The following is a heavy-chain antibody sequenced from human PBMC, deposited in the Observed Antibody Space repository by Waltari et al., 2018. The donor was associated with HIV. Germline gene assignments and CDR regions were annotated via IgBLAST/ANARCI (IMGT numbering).Heavy chain of an antibody. Sequence: EVQLVQSGAEVKKPGESLKISCKGSGYRFTSYWIGWVRQMPGKGLEWMGIIYPGDSDTRYSPSFQGQVTISADKSISTAYLQWSSLKASDTAMYYCARSPRSYYDSSGYGYFDLWGRGTLVTVSS. CDR1: GYRFTSYW. CDR2: IYPGDSDT. V-gene: IGHV5-51*01. J-gene: IGHJ2*01. D-gene: IGHD3-22*01. CDR3: ARSPRSYYDSSGYGYFDL.